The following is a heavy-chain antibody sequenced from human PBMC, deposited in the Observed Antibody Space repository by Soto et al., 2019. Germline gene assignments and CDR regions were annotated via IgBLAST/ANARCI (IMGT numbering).Heavy chain of an antibody. D-gene: IGHD2-15*01. CDR1: GFTFSNAW. CDR3: TTHCSGGSCFFDY. J-gene: IGHJ4*02. V-gene: IGHV3-15*07. CDR2: IKSKTDGGTT. Sequence: EVQLVESGGGLVKPGGSLGLSCAASGFTFSNAWMNWVRQAPGKGLEWVGRIKSKTDGGTTDYAAPVKGRFTISRDDSKNTLYLQMNSLKTEDTAVYYCTTHCSGGSCFFDYWGQGTLVTVSS.